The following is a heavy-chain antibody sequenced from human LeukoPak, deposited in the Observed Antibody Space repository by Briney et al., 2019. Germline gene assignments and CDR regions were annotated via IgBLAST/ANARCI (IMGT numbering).Heavy chain of an antibody. V-gene: IGHV4-31*03. Sequence: SETLSLTCTVSGGSISSGGYYWSWIRQHPGKGLEWIGYIYYSGSTYYNPSLKSRVTISVDTSKNQFSLKLSSVAAADTAVYYCARGGYDFWSGYQYGPFDYWGQGTLVTVSS. D-gene: IGHD3-3*01. CDR3: ARGGYDFWSGYQYGPFDY. J-gene: IGHJ4*02. CDR2: IYYSGST. CDR1: GGSISSGGYY.